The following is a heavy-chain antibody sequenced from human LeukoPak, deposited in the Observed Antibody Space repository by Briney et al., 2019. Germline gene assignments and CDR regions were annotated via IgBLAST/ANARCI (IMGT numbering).Heavy chain of an antibody. CDR1: GFTFRNYA. J-gene: IGHJ4*02. CDR3: AKVASSHRIFYCADY. D-gene: IGHD2-8*02. CDR2: ISNSGGST. V-gene: IGHV3-23*01. Sequence: PGGSPRLSPVAPGFTFRNYAMSTVRPAPGKGLECISLISNSGGSTYYADSVKGRFTISTDNTKNTLYLQKNSLRGDDAAIYYCAKVASSHRIFYCADYWGQGTLVTVSS.